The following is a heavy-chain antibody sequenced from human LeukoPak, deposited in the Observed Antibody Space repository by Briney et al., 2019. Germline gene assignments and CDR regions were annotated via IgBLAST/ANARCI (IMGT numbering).Heavy chain of an antibody. CDR3: AREDSTSWFLGESYFYYGIDV. D-gene: IGHD6-13*01. CDR1: GFTFSNYS. Sequence: PGGSLRLSCTPSGFTFSNYSMNSVRQAPGKGLEWVSFISSRSDSKYYADSVEGRFTISRDNAKNSLYLQMNSLRADDAGVYYCAREDSTSWFLGESYFYYGIDVWGQGTTVTVSS. V-gene: IGHV3-48*01. J-gene: IGHJ6*02. CDR2: ISSRSDSK.